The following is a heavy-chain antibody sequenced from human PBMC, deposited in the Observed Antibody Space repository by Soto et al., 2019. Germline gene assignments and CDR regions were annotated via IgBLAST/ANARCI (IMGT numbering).Heavy chain of an antibody. J-gene: IGHJ6*02. Sequence: SETLSLTCTVSGGSISSSSFHWVWIRQPPGKGLEWIGSIYYSGSTYYSPSLKSRVTISVDTSKNQFSLKLSSVTAADTAVYYCARHGVVGATGYYYYGMDVWGQGTTVTVSS. D-gene: IGHD1-26*01. V-gene: IGHV4-39*01. CDR3: ARHGVVGATGYYYYGMDV. CDR2: IYYSGST. CDR1: GGSISSSSFH.